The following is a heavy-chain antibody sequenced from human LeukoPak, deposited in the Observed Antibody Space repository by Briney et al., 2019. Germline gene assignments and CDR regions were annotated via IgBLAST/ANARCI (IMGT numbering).Heavy chain of an antibody. D-gene: IGHD1-26*01. J-gene: IGHJ4*02. CDR1: GGSITTTDFD. CDR3: ARFKGGTGFDY. V-gene: IGHV4-39*01. CDR2: ISSSGKA. Sequence: PSETLSLTCAVYGGSITTTDFDWAWIRQPPGQGFEWIATISSSGKAYYYPSLMSRVTISVDTSKNQFSLDVTSVTAADTGLFYCARFKGGTGFDYWGRGILVIVS.